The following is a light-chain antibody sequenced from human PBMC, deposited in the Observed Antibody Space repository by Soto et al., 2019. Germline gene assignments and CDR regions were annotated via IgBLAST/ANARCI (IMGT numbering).Light chain of an antibody. CDR1: SNDVGGYNY. V-gene: IGLV2-14*01. Sequence: QSALTQPASVSGSPGQSITISCTGTSNDVGGYNYVSWYQQHPGKAPKLMIYEVSNRPSGVSNRFSGSKSGNAAFLTISGLQVEDEADYYCSSYTAYTTLWVFGGGTKLTV. CDR3: SSYTAYTTLWV. CDR2: EVS. J-gene: IGLJ3*02.